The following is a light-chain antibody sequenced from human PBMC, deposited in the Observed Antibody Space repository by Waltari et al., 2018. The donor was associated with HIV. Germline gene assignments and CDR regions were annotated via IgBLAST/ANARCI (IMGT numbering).Light chain of an antibody. Sequence: QSVLTQPPSVSAAPGQRVTISCSGSSSNLGYNYVSWYQQPPGTAPKLRLYNNNKRPSGSPDRFSGSKSGASDTLGITGRQTGDEADYYCGTWDSSLSAGVFGGGTKLTVL. CDR2: NNN. CDR3: GTWDSSLSAGV. J-gene: IGLJ2*01. V-gene: IGLV1-51*01. CDR1: SSNLGYNY.